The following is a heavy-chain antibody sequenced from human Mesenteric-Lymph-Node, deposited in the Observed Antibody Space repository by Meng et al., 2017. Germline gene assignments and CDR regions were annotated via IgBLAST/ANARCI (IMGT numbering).Heavy chain of an antibody. V-gene: IGHV3-11*04. Sequence: GESLKISCGTSGFTFSDYYMSWVRQAPGKGLEWVSYISRSGSTIYYADSVKGRFTISRDNAKNSLYLEMNSLRAEDTAVYYCARDKRRFDYYESSGYILYDTLDIWGQGTMVTVSS. D-gene: IGHD3-22*01. J-gene: IGHJ3*02. CDR2: ISRSGSTI. CDR1: GFTFSDYY. CDR3: ARDKRRFDYYESSGYILYDTLDI.